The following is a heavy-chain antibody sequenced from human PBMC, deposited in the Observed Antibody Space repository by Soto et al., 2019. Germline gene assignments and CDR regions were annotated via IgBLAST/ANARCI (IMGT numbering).Heavy chain of an antibody. V-gene: IGHV3-15*05. Sequence: EVQLVESGGGLVKPGGSLRLSCAASGFSFSNAWMSWVRQAPGKGLEWVGRMKTKADGGATDYAAPVKGRFTISRDDSKNTLYLQMDSLESDDTAVYCCTTRAFYSSSYYYFDYWGQGTLVTVSS. CDR3: TTRAFYSSSYYYFDY. CDR2: MKTKADGGAT. J-gene: IGHJ4*02. CDR1: GFSFSNAW. D-gene: IGHD6-13*01.